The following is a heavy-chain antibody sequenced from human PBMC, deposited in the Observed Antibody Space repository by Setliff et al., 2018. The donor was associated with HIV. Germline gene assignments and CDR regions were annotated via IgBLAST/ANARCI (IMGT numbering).Heavy chain of an antibody. D-gene: IGHD1-26*01. V-gene: IGHV3-11*04. Sequence: GGSLRLSCAGSGFSFSDYYMSWIRQAPGKGLEWVSYISSSGSTIYYADSVKGRFTISRDNAKNSLYLQMNSLRAEDTAVYYCARARGSPTSYFDYWGQGTLVTVSS. J-gene: IGHJ4*02. CDR3: ARARGSPTSYFDY. CDR1: GFSFSDYY. CDR2: ISSSGSTI.